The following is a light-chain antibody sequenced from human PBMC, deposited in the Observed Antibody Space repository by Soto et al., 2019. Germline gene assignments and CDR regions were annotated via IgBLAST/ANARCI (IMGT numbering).Light chain of an antibody. CDR1: SSNLGAGYD. V-gene: IGLV1-40*01. CDR2: GNR. CDR3: QAYDYSLTASV. J-gene: IGLJ3*02. Sequence: QPVLTQPPSVSGAPGQRVTISCTGSSSNLGAGYDVHWYQQLPGAAPKLVIFGNRNRPSGVPERFSGSKSGTSASLAITGLQAQDEADYYCQAYDYSLTASVFGGGTKLTVL.